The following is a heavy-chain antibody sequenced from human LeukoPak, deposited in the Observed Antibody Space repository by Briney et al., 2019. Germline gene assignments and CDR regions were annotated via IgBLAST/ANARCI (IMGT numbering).Heavy chain of an antibody. CDR3: AKDAHDSSGYYRLVV. J-gene: IGHJ4*02. V-gene: IGHV3-23*01. D-gene: IGHD3-22*01. Sequence: GGSLRLSCAASGFTFSSYEMNWVRQAPGKGLEWVSAISGSGGSTYYADSVKGRFTISRDNSKNTLYLQMNSLRAEDTAVYYCAKDAHDSSGYYRLVVWGQGTLVTVSS. CDR1: GFTFSSYE. CDR2: ISGSGGST.